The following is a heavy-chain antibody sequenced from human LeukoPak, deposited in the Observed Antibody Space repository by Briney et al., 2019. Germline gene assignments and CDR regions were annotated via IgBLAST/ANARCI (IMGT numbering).Heavy chain of an antibody. CDR1: GYTFTGYY. V-gene: IGHV1-2*02. CDR2: INPNDGGT. CDR3: ACICSSSGCHLDY. D-gene: IGHD2-2*01. Sequence: ASVKVSCKASGYTFTGYYMHWVRQAPGQGLEWMGGINPNDGGTYSAQKFQGRVTMTRDTSISTVYMELSSLTSVDTAVYFCACICSSSGCHLDYWGQGTLVTVSS. J-gene: IGHJ4*02.